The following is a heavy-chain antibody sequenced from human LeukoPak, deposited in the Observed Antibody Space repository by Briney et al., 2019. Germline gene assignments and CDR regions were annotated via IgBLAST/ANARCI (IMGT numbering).Heavy chain of an antibody. Sequence: ASVKVSCKASGGTFSSYAISWVRQAPGQGLEWMGGIIPIFGTANYAQKFQGRVTITTDESTSTAYMELSSLRSEDTAVYYCARGRLYGDYSYWGQGTLVIVSS. J-gene: IGHJ4*02. CDR1: GGTFSSYA. CDR3: ARGRLYGDYSY. D-gene: IGHD4-17*01. CDR2: IIPIFGTA. V-gene: IGHV1-69*05.